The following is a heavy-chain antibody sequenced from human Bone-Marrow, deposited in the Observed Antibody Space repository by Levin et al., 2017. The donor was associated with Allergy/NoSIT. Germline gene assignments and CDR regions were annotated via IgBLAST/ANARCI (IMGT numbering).Heavy chain of an antibody. Sequence: GSLSLTCTVSGDSISSNYWSWIRQPPGGGLDYIGYIYNSGITDYNPSLKSRVAISADTSKNQFSLRVTSVTAADTAIYYCVRFSGDGDYAYWGQGTLVTVSS. CDR2: IYNSGIT. CDR3: VRFSGDGDYAY. V-gene: IGHV4-59*08. D-gene: IGHD4-17*01. J-gene: IGHJ4*02. CDR1: GDSISSNY.